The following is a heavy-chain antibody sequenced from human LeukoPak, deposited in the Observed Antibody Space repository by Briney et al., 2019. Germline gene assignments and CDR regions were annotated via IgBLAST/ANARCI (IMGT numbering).Heavy chain of an antibody. D-gene: IGHD2-15*01. CDR2: VSAYNGNP. Sequence: APVTVSCKASGYTLTSYGISWVRQAPGQGRGWMGWVSAYNGNPNYEQKLQGRVTMTPDTSPSTAYMELRSLRSDDTAVYYCASAPLVVVAAYNWFDPWGQGTLVTVSS. CDR1: GYTLTSYG. CDR3: ASAPLVVVAAYNWFDP. V-gene: IGHV1-18*01. J-gene: IGHJ5*02.